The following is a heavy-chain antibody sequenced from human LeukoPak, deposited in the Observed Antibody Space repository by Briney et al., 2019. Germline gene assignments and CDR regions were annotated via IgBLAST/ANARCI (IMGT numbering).Heavy chain of an antibody. J-gene: IGHJ5*02. CDR3: ARGVIIRGRLDP. D-gene: IGHD3-16*02. CDR1: GFIFRNYW. CDR2: MKEDGSEK. Sequence: GGSLRLSCAASGFIFRNYWMSWVRQAPGKGLEWVANMKEDGSEKYYVESVKGRFTISRDNAKNSLYLQMSSLRAEDAAVYYCARGVIIRGRLDPWGQGTLVTVSS. V-gene: IGHV3-7*01.